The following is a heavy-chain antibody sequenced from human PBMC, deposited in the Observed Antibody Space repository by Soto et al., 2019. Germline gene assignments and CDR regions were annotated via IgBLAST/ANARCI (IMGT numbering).Heavy chain of an antibody. CDR1: GGSISSYY. V-gene: IGHV4-59*05. CDR3: ARLIKYYDSSGYYRDY. CDR2: IYYSGST. Sequence: SDTLSLTCTVSGGSISSYYWSWMRQPPGKGLEWIGSIYYSGSTYYNPSLKSRVTISVDTSKNQFSLKLSSVTAADTAVYYCARLIKYYDSSGYYRDYWRQGTLVTVSS. J-gene: IGHJ4*02. D-gene: IGHD3-22*01.